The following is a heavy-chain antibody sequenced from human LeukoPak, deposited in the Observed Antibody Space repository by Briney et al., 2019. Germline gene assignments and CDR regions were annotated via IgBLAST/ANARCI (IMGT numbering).Heavy chain of an antibody. J-gene: IGHJ6*02. D-gene: IGHD3-3*01. CDR2: INPSAGST. Sequence: VASVKVSCKASGYTFTSYYMHWVRQAPGQGLEWMGIINPSAGSTSYAQKFQGRVTMTRDTSTSTVYMELSSLRSEDTAVYYCARDQDFGVVTTAPYYYYGMDVWGQGTTVTVSS. V-gene: IGHV1-46*01. CDR3: ARDQDFGVVTTAPYYYYGMDV. CDR1: GYTFTSYY.